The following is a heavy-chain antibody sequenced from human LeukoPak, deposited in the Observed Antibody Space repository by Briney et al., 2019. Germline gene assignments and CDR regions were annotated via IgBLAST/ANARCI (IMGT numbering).Heavy chain of an antibody. CDR2: IYSGGST. V-gene: IGHV3-53*01. CDR1: GFTVSSNY. Sequence: GGSLRLSCAASGFTVSSNYMSWVRQAPGKGLEWVSVIYSGGSTYYADSVKGRFTISRDNSRNTLYLQMNSLRAEDTAVYYCAGDRKAAGFDYWGQGTLVTVSS. D-gene: IGHD6-13*01. CDR3: AGDRKAAGFDY. J-gene: IGHJ4*02.